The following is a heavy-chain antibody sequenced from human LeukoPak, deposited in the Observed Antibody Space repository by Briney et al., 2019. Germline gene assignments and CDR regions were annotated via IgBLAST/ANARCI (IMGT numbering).Heavy chain of an antibody. CDR2: INPSGGST. CDR3: ARWQHGDYDLGY. CDR1: GYTFTGYY. Sequence: ASVKVSCKASGYTFTGYYMHWVRQAPGQGLEWMGIINPSGGSTSYAQKFQGRVTMTRDTSTSTVYMELSSLRSEDTAVYYCARWQHGDYDLGYWGQGTLVTVSS. D-gene: IGHD2-21*01. V-gene: IGHV1-46*01. J-gene: IGHJ4*02.